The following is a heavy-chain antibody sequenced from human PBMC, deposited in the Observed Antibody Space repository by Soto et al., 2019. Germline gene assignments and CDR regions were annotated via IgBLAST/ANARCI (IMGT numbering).Heavy chain of an antibody. Sequence: PGESLKISCAASGFTFSNAWMSWVRQAPGKGLEWVGRIKSKTDGGTTDYAAPVKGRFTISRDDSKNTLYLQMNSLKTEDTAVYYCTTDGSGWYYYGMDVWGQGTTVTVSS. CDR1: GFTFSNAW. CDR3: TTDGSGWYYYGMDV. V-gene: IGHV3-15*01. D-gene: IGHD6-19*01. J-gene: IGHJ6*02. CDR2: IKSKTDGGTT.